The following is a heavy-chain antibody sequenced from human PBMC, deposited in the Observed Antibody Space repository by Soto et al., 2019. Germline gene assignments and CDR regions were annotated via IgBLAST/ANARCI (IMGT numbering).Heavy chain of an antibody. Sequence: PGGSLRLSCAASGFTFSDYYMSWIRQAPGKGLEWVSYISSSGSTIYYADSVKGRFTISRDNAKNSLYLQMNSLRAEDTAVYYCARAPTYYYDSSGYFGYWGQGTQVTVSS. CDR1: GFTFSDYY. CDR3: ARAPTYYYDSSGYFGY. CDR2: ISSSGSTI. J-gene: IGHJ4*02. D-gene: IGHD3-22*01. V-gene: IGHV3-11*01.